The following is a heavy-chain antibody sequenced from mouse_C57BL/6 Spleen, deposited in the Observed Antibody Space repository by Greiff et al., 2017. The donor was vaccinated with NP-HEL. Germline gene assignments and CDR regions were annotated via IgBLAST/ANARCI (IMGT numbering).Heavy chain of an antibody. D-gene: IGHD2-14*01. J-gene: IGHJ4*01. V-gene: IGHV1-26*01. CDR2: INPNNGGT. Sequence: VQLQQSGPELVKPGASVKISCKASGYTFTDYYMNWVKQSHGKSLEWIGDINPNNGGTSYNQKFKGKATLTVDKSSSTAYMELRSLTSEDSAVYYCERRVPLYAMDYWGQGTSVTVSS. CDR3: ERRVPLYAMDY. CDR1: GYTFTDYY.